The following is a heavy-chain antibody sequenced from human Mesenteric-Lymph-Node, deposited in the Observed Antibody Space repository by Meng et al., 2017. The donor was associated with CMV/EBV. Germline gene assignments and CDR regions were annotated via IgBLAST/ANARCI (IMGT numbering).Heavy chain of an antibody. Sequence: GESLKISCAASGFTFSRYWMSWVRQAPGKGLEWVSSISSSSSYIYYADSVKGRFTISRDNAKNSLYLQMNSLRAEDTAVYYCAAVVPAAGRGMDVWGQGTTVTVSS. V-gene: IGHV3-21*01. CDR3: AAVVPAAGRGMDV. CDR2: ISSSSSYI. D-gene: IGHD2-2*01. CDR1: GFTFSRYW. J-gene: IGHJ6*02.